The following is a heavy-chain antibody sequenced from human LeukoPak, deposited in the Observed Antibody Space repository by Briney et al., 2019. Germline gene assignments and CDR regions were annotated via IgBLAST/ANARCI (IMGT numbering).Heavy chain of an antibody. D-gene: IGHD6-6*01. J-gene: IGHJ3*02. CDR3: ARSSSDTFDI. V-gene: IGHV1-69*05. CDR1: GGTFSSYA. CDR2: IIPIFGTA. Sequence: GASVKVSCKASGGTFSSYAISWVRQAPGQGLEWMGGIIPIFGTANYAQKFQGRVTITRDTSASTAYLDLSSLRSEDTAVYYCARSSSDTFDIWGQGTMVTVSS.